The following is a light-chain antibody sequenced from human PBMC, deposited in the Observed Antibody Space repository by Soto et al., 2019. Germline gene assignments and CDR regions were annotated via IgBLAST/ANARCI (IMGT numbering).Light chain of an antibody. CDR3: QQYNNWPQT. J-gene: IGKJ1*01. CDR1: QSVSSN. CDR2: GAS. Sequence: EIVMTQSPATLSVSPGERATLSCRASQSVSSNLAWYQQKPSQAPRLLIYGASTRATGIPARFSGSWSGTEFTFTISSLQSEDFAVYYCQQYNNWPQTFGQGTKVDIK. V-gene: IGKV3-15*01.